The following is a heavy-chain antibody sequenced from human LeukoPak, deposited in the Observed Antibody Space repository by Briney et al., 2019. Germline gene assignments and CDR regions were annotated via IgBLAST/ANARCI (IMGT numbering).Heavy chain of an antibody. V-gene: IGHV4-39*07. CDR3: ARGEWELLGGYYFDY. CDR2: IYYSGST. Sequence: SETLSLTCTVSGGSISSSSYYWGWIRQPPGKGLEWIGSIYYSGSTYYNPSLKSRVTISVDTSKNQFSLKLSSVTAADTAVHYCARGEWELLGGYYFDYWGQGTLVTVSS. J-gene: IGHJ4*02. D-gene: IGHD1-26*01. CDR1: GGSISSSSYY.